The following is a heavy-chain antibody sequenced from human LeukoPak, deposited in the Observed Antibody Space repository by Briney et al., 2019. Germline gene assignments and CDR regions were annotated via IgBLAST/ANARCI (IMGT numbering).Heavy chain of an antibody. CDR2: IIPIFGTA. V-gene: IGHV1-69*13. J-gene: IGHJ3*02. CDR3: ARPLGVPSLHAPAFDI. D-gene: IGHD3-16*01. Sequence: ASVKVSCKASGGTFSTYAISWVRQAPGQGLEWMGGIIPIFGTAKYAQKFQGKVTITADESTSTAYMELSSLRSEDTAVHYCARPLGVPSLHAPAFDIWAQGIMVTVSS. CDR1: GGTFSTYA.